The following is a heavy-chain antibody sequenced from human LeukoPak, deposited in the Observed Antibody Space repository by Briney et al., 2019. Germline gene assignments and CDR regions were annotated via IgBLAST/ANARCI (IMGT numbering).Heavy chain of an antibody. CDR1: GFTFSSYW. CDR2: IKQDGSEK. CDR3: ARDPYYDFWNGFLGDY. D-gene: IGHD3-3*01. V-gene: IGHV3-7*01. J-gene: IGHJ4*02. Sequence: GGSLRLSCAASGFTFSSYWMSWVRQAPGKGLEWVANIKQDGSEKYYVDSVKGRFTISRDNAKNSLYLQMNSLRAEDTAVYYCARDPYYDFWNGFLGDYWGQGTLVTVSS.